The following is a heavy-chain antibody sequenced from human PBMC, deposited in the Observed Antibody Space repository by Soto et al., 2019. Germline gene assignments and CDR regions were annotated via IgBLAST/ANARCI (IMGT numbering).Heavy chain of an antibody. V-gene: IGHV4-31*03. Sequence: QVQLQESGPGLVKPSQTLSLTCTVSGGSISSSGYYWSWIRQHPGKGLEWIGNIYYSGSTYYNPSLKSRLTISLDTSNNQFSLKLSSVTAADTAVYYCARERLTYYYDSSAYLFDYWGQGTLVTVSS. D-gene: IGHD3-22*01. CDR2: IYYSGST. J-gene: IGHJ4*02. CDR3: ARERLTYYYDSSAYLFDY. CDR1: GGSISSSGYY.